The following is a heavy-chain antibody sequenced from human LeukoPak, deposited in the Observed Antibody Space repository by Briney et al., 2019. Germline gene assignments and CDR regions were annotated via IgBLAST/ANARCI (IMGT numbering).Heavy chain of an antibody. CDR3: ARGRRDGYNLVRAFDI. Sequence: SETLSLTCAVYGGSFSGYYWSCIRQPPGKGLEWIGEINHSGSTNYNPSLKSRVTISVDTSKNQFSLKLSPVTAADTAVYYCARGRRDGYNLVRAFDIWGQGTTVTVSS. CDR2: INHSGST. J-gene: IGHJ3*02. CDR1: GGSFSGYY. D-gene: IGHD5-24*01. V-gene: IGHV4-34*01.